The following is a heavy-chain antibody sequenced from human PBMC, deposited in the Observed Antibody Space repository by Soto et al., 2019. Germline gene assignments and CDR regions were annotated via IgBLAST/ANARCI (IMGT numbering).Heavy chain of an antibody. CDR2: IKSKTNGGTT. Sequence: EVQVVESGGGLVRPGGSLRLSCAASGFIFSNAWMSWVRQAPGKGLEWVGRIKSKTNGGTTDYAAPVRGRFSISRDDSKNTMYLQMNSLKSEDTAVYYCTTDDPINRNWGPGTLVNVSP. V-gene: IGHV3-15*01. CDR3: TTDDPINRN. CDR1: GFIFSNAW. J-gene: IGHJ4*02.